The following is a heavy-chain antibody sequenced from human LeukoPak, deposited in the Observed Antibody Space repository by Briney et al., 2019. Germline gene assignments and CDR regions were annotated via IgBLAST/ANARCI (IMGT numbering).Heavy chain of an antibody. Sequence: PGVSLRLSCAASGFTVSSNYMSWVRQAPGKGLEWVSVIYSGGGTYYADSVKGRFTISRDNSKNTVYLQMNSLRAEDTAVYYCARASFWFDYSGYYFDYWGQGTLVTVPS. D-gene: IGHD2-15*01. J-gene: IGHJ4*02. CDR1: GFTVSSNY. CDR2: IYSGGGT. V-gene: IGHV3-66*01. CDR3: ARASFWFDYSGYYFDY.